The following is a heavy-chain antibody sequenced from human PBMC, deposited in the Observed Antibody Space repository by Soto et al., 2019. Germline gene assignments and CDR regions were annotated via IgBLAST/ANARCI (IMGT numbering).Heavy chain of an antibody. CDR3: ARGGETGWFDP. CDR2: IYYSGST. J-gene: IGHJ5*02. CDR1: GGSISSYY. Sequence: SLTCTVSGGSISSYYWSWIRQPPGKGLEWIGYIYYSGSTNYNPSLKSRVTISVDTSKNQFSLKPSSVTAADTAVYYCARGGETGWFDPWGQGTLVTVSS. V-gene: IGHV4-59*08.